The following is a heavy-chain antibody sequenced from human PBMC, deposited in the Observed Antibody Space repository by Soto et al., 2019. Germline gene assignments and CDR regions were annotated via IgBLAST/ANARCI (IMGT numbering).Heavy chain of an antibody. CDR1: GGSISSSSYY. V-gene: IGHV4-39*01. D-gene: IGHD6-13*01. Sequence: SETLSLTCTVSGGSISSSSYYWGWIRQPPGKGLEWIGSIYYSGSTYYNPSLKSRVTLSVDTSKNQFSLKLSSVTAADTAVYYCARLGAAGFPYNWFDPWGQGTLVTV. CDR3: ARLGAAGFPYNWFDP. J-gene: IGHJ5*02. CDR2: IYYSGST.